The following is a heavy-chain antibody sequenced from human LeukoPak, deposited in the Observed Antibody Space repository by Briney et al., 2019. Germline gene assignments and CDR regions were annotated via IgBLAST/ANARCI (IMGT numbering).Heavy chain of an antibody. V-gene: IGHV1-8*01. CDR2: MNPNSGNT. Sequence: ASVKVSCKASGYTFTSYDINWVRQATGQGLEWMGWMNPNSGNTGYAQKFQGRVTMTRNTSISTAYMELSSLRSEDTAVYYCARDRGRLYDSSGYYSSPYAFDIWGQGTMVTVSS. CDR1: GYTFTSYD. CDR3: ARDRGRLYDSSGYYSSPYAFDI. D-gene: IGHD3-22*01. J-gene: IGHJ3*02.